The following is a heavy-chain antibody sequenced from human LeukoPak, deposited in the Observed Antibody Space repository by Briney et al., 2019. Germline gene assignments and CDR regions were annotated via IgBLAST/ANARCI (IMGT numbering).Heavy chain of an antibody. CDR2: ISYDGSNK. V-gene: IGHV3-30-3*01. CDR1: GFTFSTYA. D-gene: IGHD4-23*01. J-gene: IGHJ4*02. CDR3: ADDYGGNPGLGAFDY. Sequence: GGSLRLSCAASGFTFSTYAMHWVRQAPGKGLEWVAVISYDGSNKYYADSVKGRFTISRDNSKNTLYLQMNSLRAEDTAVYYCADDYGGNPGLGAFDYWGQGTRVTVPS.